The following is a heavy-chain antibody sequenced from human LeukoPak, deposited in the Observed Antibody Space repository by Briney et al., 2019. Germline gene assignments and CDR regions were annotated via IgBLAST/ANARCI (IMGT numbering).Heavy chain of an antibody. CDR3: ATSGGSAWFNFDY. Sequence: GRSLRLSCAASGFTFSSYGMHWVRQAPGKGLEWVSVIYSGGTTYYADSVKGRFTISRDNSKNTVYLQMNSLRAEDTAVYYCATSGGSAWFNFDYWGQGTLVTVSS. J-gene: IGHJ4*02. V-gene: IGHV3-NL1*01. CDR2: IYSGGTT. CDR1: GFTFSSYG. D-gene: IGHD6-19*01.